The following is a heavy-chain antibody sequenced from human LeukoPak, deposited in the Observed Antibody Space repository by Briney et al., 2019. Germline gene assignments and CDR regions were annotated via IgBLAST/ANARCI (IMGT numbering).Heavy chain of an antibody. CDR3: ARPSSSGWYNWFDP. CDR2: IYHSGST. V-gene: IGHV4-38-2*02. Sequence: SETLSLTCTVSGYSISSGYYWGWIRQPPGKGLEWIGSIYHSGSTYYNPSLKSRVTISVDTSKNQFSLKLSSVTAADTAVYYCARPSSSGWYNWFDPWGQGTLVTVSS. D-gene: IGHD6-19*01. J-gene: IGHJ5*02. CDR1: GYSISSGYY.